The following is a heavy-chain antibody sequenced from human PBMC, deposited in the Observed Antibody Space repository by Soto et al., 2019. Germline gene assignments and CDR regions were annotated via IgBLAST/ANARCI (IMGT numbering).Heavy chain of an antibody. CDR1: GFTLSNYY. V-gene: IGHV3-11*01. D-gene: IGHD1-20*01. J-gene: IGHJ6*02. Sequence: NPGESLRLSCAASGFTLSNYYMSWIRQAPGEGLEWVSYIKRGGSPVYYAESVKGRFTISRDTTKNPLYLQMSSLGAEDTAVYYCEGSRAEYKGHGMDVWGQGITVTVSS. CDR3: EGSRAEYKGHGMDV. CDR2: IKRGGSPV.